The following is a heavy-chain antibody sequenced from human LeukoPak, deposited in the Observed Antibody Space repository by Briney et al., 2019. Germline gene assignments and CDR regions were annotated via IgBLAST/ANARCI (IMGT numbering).Heavy chain of an antibody. CDR2: FYHSGNT. D-gene: IGHD3-16*01. CDR1: GYSISSGYY. CDR3: ARGGVLKSVDY. J-gene: IGHJ4*02. V-gene: IGHV4-38-2*02. Sequence: SETLSLTCTVSGYSISSGYYWGWIRQPPGKGLEWIGSFYHSGNTYYNPSLKSRVTISVDTSKNQFSLRLSSVTAADTAVYYCARGGVLKSVDYWGQGTLVAVSS.